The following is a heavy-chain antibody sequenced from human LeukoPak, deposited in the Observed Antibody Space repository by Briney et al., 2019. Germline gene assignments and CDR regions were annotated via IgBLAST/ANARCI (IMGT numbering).Heavy chain of an antibody. V-gene: IGHV4-39*07. D-gene: IGHD4-17*01. J-gene: IGHJ4*02. CDR2: IYYTGSI. CDR1: GVSISSIHSY. Sequence: SETLSLTCTVSGVSISSIHSYWGWIRQTPGKGLEWIGSIYYTGSIYYNPSLSSRVTISVDTSRNQFSLRLTSMTAADTAVYYCASPHDYGDFAFDYWGQGTLVTVSS. CDR3: ASPHDYGDFAFDY.